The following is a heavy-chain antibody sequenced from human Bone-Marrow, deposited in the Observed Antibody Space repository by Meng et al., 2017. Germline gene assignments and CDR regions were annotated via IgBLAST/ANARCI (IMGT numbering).Heavy chain of an antibody. CDR3: AREDRYYYDSRVDY. CDR2: INHSGST. D-gene: IGHD3-22*01. J-gene: IGHJ4*02. CDR1: GGSFSGYY. V-gene: IGHV4-34*01. Sequence: QVQLQPWGAGLLKPSETLSLTCAVYGGSFSGYYWSWIRQPPGKGLEWIGEINHSGSTNYNPSLKSRVTISVDTSKNQFSLKLSSVTAADTAVYYCAREDRYYYDSRVDYWGQGTLVTVSS.